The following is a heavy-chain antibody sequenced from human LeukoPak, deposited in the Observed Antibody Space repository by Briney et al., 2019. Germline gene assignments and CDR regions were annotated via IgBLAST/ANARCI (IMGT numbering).Heavy chain of an antibody. CDR1: GYSLTSYW. D-gene: IGHD2-15*01. V-gene: IGHV5-51*01. CDR2: INPGDSNT. J-gene: IGHJ4*02. Sequence: GGSLKISCKGSGYSLTSYWIGWVRQMPGKGLEWVGIINPGDSNTRYSPSSQGQVPISADKSISTAYLQWSSLKASDTAMYYCARHGCSGVGCYFYDFWGQGTLVTVSS. CDR3: ARHGCSGVGCYFYDF.